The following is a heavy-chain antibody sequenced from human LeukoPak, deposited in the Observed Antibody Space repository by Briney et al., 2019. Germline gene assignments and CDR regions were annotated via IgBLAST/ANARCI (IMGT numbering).Heavy chain of an antibody. V-gene: IGHV1-2*02. D-gene: IGHD5-24*01. J-gene: IGHJ4*02. CDR3: AKDIRREGNNDFVC. Sequence: GASVKVSCKASGYTFTGYYMHWVRQAPGQGLEWMGWINPNSGGTNYAQKFQGRVTMTRDTSISTAYMELSRLRSDDSAVYYCAKDIRREGNNDFVCWGQGTLVTVSS. CDR2: INPNSGGT. CDR1: GYTFTGYY.